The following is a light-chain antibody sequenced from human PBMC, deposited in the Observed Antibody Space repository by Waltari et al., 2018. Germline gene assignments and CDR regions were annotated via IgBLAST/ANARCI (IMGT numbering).Light chain of an antibody. CDR2: HAS. Sequence: EIVLTQSPGTLYLSPGKRATLSCRASENVFNSYFAWYQQKPGQAPRLLINHASVRATGVPDRFSGSGSGTVFTLTISRLEPEDFAVYYCQQYGTSTSLTFGGGTKVEIK. CDR3: QQYGTSTSLT. V-gene: IGKV3-20*01. J-gene: IGKJ4*01. CDR1: ENVFNSY.